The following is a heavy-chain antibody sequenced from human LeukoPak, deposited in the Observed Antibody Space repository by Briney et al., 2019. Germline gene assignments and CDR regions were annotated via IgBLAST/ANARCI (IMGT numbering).Heavy chain of an antibody. V-gene: IGHV3-49*04. CDR1: GFTFGDYA. CDR3: TSFQGYGDYYYYGMDV. CDR2: IRSKAYGGTT. Sequence: GRSLRLSCTASGFTFGDYAMSWVRQAPGKGLEGVGFIRSKAYGGTTEYAASVKGRFTISRDDSKSIAYLQMNSLKTEDTAVYYCTSFQGYGDYYYYGMDVWGQGTTVIVSS. J-gene: IGHJ6*02. D-gene: IGHD4-17*01.